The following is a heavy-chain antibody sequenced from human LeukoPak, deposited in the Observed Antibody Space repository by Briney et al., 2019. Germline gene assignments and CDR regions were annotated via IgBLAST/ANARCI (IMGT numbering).Heavy chain of an antibody. CDR2: IYYSGST. J-gene: IGHJ4*02. CDR1: GGSISSTSYY. D-gene: IGHD3-9*01. CDR3: ARGRSDILTGYYERYYFDY. Sequence: SETLSLTCTVSGGSISSTSYYWGWIRQPPGKGLEWIGSIYYSGSTYYNPSLKSRVTISVDTSKNQFSLKLSSVTAADTAVYYCARGRSDILTGYYERYYFDYWGQGTLVTVSS. V-gene: IGHV4-39*07.